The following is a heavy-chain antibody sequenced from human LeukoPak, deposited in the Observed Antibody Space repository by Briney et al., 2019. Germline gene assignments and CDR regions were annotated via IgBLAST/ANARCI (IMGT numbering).Heavy chain of an antibody. V-gene: IGHV3-48*04. CDR2: ITSGSTT. CDR1: GFTFSTYG. D-gene: IGHD3-10*01. J-gene: IGHJ4*02. Sequence: PGRSLRLSCAASGFTFSTYGMHWVRQAPGKGLEWVSYITSGSTTYYADSVKGRFTISRDNAKNSLYLQMNSLRAEDTAVYYCARADYGSGSFHPFDYWGQGTLVTVSS. CDR3: ARADYGSGSFHPFDY.